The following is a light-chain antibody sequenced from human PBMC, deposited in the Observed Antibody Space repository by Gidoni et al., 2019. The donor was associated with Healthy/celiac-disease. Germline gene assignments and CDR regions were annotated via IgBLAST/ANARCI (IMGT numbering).Light chain of an antibody. CDR1: QSISSY. CDR3: QQSYSTPYT. CDR2: AAS. J-gene: IGKJ2*01. Sequence: IQITQSPSSLSASVGDRVTITCRASQSISSYLNWYQQKPGKAPKLLIYAASSLQSGVPSRFSGSGSGTDFTRTISSLQPEDFATYYCQQSYSTPYTCGQGTKLEIK. V-gene: IGKV1-39*01.